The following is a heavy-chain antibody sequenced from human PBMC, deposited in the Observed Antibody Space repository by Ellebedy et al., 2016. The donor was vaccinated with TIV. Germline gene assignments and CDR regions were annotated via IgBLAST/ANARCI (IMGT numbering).Heavy chain of an antibody. CDR2: IDWDDDK. CDR3: ARIGHYYDSSGYYWDY. V-gene: IGHV2-70*11. Sequence: SGPTLVXPTQTLTLTCTFSGFSLSTSGMCVSWIRQPPGKALEWLARIDWDDDKYYSTSLKTRLTISKDTSKNQVVLTMTNMDPVDTATYYCARIGHYYDSSGYYWDYWGQGTLDTVSS. D-gene: IGHD3-22*01. J-gene: IGHJ4*02. CDR1: GFSLSTSGMC.